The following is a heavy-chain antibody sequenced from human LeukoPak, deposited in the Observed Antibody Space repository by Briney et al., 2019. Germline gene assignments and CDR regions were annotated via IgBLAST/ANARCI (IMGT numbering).Heavy chain of an antibody. CDR2: MNPNSGNT. Sequence: ASVKVSCKASGYTFTSYDINWVRQATGQGLEWMGWMNPNSGNTGYAQKFQGRVTITRNSSISTAYMELSSLRSEDTAVYYCARGLSRAAGSYWGQGTLVTVSS. CDR1: GYTFTSYD. J-gene: IGHJ4*02. V-gene: IGHV1-8*03. D-gene: IGHD6-13*01. CDR3: ARGLSRAAGSY.